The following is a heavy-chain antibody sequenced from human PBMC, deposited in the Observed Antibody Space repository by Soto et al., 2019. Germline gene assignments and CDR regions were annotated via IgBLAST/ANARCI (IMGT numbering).Heavy chain of an antibody. CDR1: GYTLTELS. Sequence: ASVKVSCKVSGYTLTELSMHWVRQAPGKGLEWMGGFDPEDGETIYAQKFQGRVTMTEDTSTDTAYMELSSLRSEDTAVYYCATMNIVVVPAAHAGWWFDPWGQGTLVTVSS. CDR3: ATMNIVVVPAAHAGWWFDP. D-gene: IGHD2-2*01. CDR2: FDPEDGET. J-gene: IGHJ5*02. V-gene: IGHV1-24*01.